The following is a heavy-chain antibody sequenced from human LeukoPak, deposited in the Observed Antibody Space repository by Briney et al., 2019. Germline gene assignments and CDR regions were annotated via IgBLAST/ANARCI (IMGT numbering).Heavy chain of an antibody. D-gene: IGHD1-14*01. J-gene: IGHJ4*02. V-gene: IGHV3-74*01. CDR3: ARDHDAAGTTIDH. CDR2: IKSDGSVT. CDR1: GFTFSSYW. Sequence: PGGSLRLSCAASGFTFSSYWMHWVRQAPGEGLVWVSRIKSDGSVTWYADSVKGRFTISRDNAKNMLYPQMNSLRDEDTAVYFCARDHDAAGTTIDHWGQGTLVTVSS.